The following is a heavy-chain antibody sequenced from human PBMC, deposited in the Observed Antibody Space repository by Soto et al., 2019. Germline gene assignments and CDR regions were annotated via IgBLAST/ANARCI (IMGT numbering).Heavy chain of an antibody. CDR1: GFTFSNFP. J-gene: IGHJ4*02. V-gene: IGHV3-23*01. CDR3: AKWGSGHPNLSNEDY. CDR2: ISGSGGST. Sequence: EVQLLESGGGLVQPGGSLRLSCAASGFTFSNFPMSWVRQAPGKGLEWVSAISGSGGSTYYAGSVKGRFTISRDNSKSTLYLQMNSVRAEDTAVYYCAKWGSGHPNLSNEDYWGQGTLVTVSS. D-gene: IGHD2-15*01.